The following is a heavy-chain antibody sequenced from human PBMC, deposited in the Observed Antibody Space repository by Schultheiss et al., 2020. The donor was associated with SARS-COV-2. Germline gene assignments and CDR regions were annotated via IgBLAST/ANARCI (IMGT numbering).Heavy chain of an antibody. V-gene: IGHV4-30-2*01. D-gene: IGHD3-3*01. CDR1: GGSISSGSYY. CDR3: ARVFRDPSSLAFDI. J-gene: IGHJ3*02. CDR2: INHSGST. Sequence: SQTLSLTCTVSGGSISSGSYYWSWIRQPPGKGLEWIGEINHSGSTNYNPSLKSRVTISVDRSKNQFSLKLSSVTAADTAVYYCARVFRDPSSLAFDIWGQGTMVTVSS.